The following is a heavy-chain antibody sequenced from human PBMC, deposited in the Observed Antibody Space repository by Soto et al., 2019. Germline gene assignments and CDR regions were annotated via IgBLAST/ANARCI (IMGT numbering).Heavy chain of an antibody. V-gene: IGHV3-66*01. CDR1: GFTVSSNY. Sequence: EVQLVESGGGLVQPGGSLRLSCAASGFTVSSNYMSWVRLAPGRGLEWVSIIYSSGGTYYADSVKDRSTISRDNSRNTLYLQILGLGAEDSAVYYCASSSGHARFDYWGQGTLVTVPS. CDR3: ASSSGHARFDY. CDR2: IYSSGGT. J-gene: IGHJ4*02.